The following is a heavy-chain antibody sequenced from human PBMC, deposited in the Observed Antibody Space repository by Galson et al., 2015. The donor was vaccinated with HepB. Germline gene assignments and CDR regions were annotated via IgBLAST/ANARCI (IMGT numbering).Heavy chain of an antibody. CDR1: GYTFTGYY. J-gene: IGHJ4*02. D-gene: IGHD3-10*01. Sequence: SVKVSCKASGYTFTGYYMHWVRQAPGQGLEWMGWINPNSGGTNYAQKFQGRVTMTRDTSISTAYMELSRLRSDDTAVYYCARDLDGSGSHGQYWGQGTLVTVSS. V-gene: IGHV1-2*02. CDR3: ARDLDGSGSHGQY. CDR2: INPNSGGT.